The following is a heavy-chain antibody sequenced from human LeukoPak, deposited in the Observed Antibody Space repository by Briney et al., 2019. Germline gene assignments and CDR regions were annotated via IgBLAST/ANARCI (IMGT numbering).Heavy chain of an antibody. Sequence: ASVKVSCKASGYTFTSCFMHWVRQAPGQGLEWMGWINPNSGGTISSQNFQGRVTLTRDTSISTAYMELSRLRSDDTAVYYCAGGGGGGYDYWGQGTLVTVSS. D-gene: IGHD3-16*01. CDR3: AGGGGGGYDY. V-gene: IGHV1-2*02. CDR2: INPNSGGT. J-gene: IGHJ4*02. CDR1: GYTFTSCF.